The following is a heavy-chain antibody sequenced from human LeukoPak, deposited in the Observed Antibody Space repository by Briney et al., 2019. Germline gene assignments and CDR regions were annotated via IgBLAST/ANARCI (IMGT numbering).Heavy chain of an antibody. CDR2: IRSDGSNK. Sequence: GGSLRLSCAASGFTFSSYGMHWFRQAPGKGLEWVAFIRSDGSNKYYADSVKGRFTISRDNSGNTLYLQMNSLRAEDTAVYYFVKPYYFGSGSLTWGQGTLVTVSS. CDR1: GFTFSSYG. D-gene: IGHD3-10*01. V-gene: IGHV3-30*02. CDR3: VKPYYFGSGSLT. J-gene: IGHJ5*02.